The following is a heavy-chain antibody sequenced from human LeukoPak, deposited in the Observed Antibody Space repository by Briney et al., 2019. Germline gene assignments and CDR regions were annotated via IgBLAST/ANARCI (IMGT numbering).Heavy chain of an antibody. V-gene: IGHV3-74*01. CDR3: ARGRYYLDS. CDR1: GFTFSSYW. CDR2: FISDGIST. J-gene: IGHJ4*02. Sequence: GGSLRLSCAASGFTFSSYWMHWVRHAPGKGLVWVSRFISDGISTSYADSVKGRFTISRDNAKNTLYLQMNSLRAEDTAMYYCARGRYYLDSWGQGTLVTVSS.